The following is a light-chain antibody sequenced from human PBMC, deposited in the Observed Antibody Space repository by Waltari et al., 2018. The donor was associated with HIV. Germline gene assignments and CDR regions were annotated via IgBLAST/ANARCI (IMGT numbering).Light chain of an antibody. Sequence: SYVLTQSPSVSVALGQTASIACGGNNTGRKSVHWYQQMPGQAPALVIYDDRDRPSGIPERFSGSNSGHTATLSIGRVEAGDEADYYCQVWESSSDHVVIGGGTKLTV. CDR3: QVWESSSDHVV. CDR1: NTGRKS. CDR2: DDR. V-gene: IGLV3-21*02. J-gene: IGLJ2*01.